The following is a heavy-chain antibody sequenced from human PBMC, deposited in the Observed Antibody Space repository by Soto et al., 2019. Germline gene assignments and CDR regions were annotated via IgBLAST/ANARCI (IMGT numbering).Heavy chain of an antibody. CDR1: GGSISSYY. V-gene: IGHV4-59*01. J-gene: IGHJ6*02. Sequence: SETLSLTCTVSGGSISSYYWSWIRQPPGKGLEWIGYIYYSGSTNYNPSLKSRVTISVDTSKNQFSLKLSSVTAADTAVYYCARDGIAAAGYYYYGMDVWGQGTTVTVSS. CDR2: IYYSGST. D-gene: IGHD6-13*01. CDR3: ARDGIAAAGYYYYGMDV.